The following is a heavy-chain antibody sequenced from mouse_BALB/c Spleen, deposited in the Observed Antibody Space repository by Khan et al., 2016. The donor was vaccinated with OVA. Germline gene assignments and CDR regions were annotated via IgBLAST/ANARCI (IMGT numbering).Heavy chain of an antibody. Sequence: EVQLQESGPGLVKPSQSLSLTCTVTGYSITSGYGWNWIRQFPGNKLEGMGYISYSGSLNYNPSLKSRISTTRDPSKNQCFLQLNSVTTEDTATYYCARTARIKYWGQGTTLTVSS. CDR2: ISYSGSL. D-gene: IGHD1-2*01. V-gene: IGHV3-2*02. J-gene: IGHJ2*01. CDR3: ARTARIKY. CDR1: GYSITSGYG.